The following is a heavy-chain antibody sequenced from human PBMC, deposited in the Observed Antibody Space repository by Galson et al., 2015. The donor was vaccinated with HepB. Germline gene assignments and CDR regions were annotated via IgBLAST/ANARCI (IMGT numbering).Heavy chain of an antibody. CDR1: GYSFISYW. D-gene: IGHD3-22*01. CDR3: ARHLTFLQSSGYSDAFDI. Sequence: QSGAEVKKPGESLRISCKGSGYSFISYWISWVRQMPGKGLEWMGRIDSSDSYTNYSPSFQGHVTISADKSISTAYLQWSSLKASDTAMYYCARHLTFLQSSGYSDAFDIWGQGTMVTVSS. J-gene: IGHJ3*02. V-gene: IGHV5-10-1*01. CDR2: IDSSDSYT.